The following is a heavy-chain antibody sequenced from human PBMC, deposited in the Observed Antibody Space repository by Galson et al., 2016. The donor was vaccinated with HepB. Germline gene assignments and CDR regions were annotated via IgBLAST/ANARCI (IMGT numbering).Heavy chain of an antibody. V-gene: IGHV3-30-3*01. CDR3: VRDRGGGYNHLDC. Sequence: SLRLSCAASQFTFSSYAMHWVRQAPGKGLGSLAVISGDGNSKYYADSVRGRFSISRDNSKNTLYLQMNSLTADDTAIYYCVRDRGGGYNHLDCWGQGTLVTVSS. CDR2: ISGDGNSK. D-gene: IGHD3-10*01. J-gene: IGHJ4*02. CDR1: QFTFSSYA.